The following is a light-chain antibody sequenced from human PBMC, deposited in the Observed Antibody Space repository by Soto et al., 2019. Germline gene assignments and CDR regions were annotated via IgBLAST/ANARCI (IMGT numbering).Light chain of an antibody. CDR2: EVT. CDR1: SSNVGAYNY. Sequence: QSALTQPPSASGSPGQSVTISCTGTSSNVGAYNYVSWYQQHPGKAPKLMIYEVTKRPSGVPDRVSGSKSGSTASLTVSGLHAEDEADYYCSSWTGNNFVVFGGRTKLTVL. J-gene: IGLJ2*01. V-gene: IGLV2-8*01. CDR3: SSWTGNNFVV.